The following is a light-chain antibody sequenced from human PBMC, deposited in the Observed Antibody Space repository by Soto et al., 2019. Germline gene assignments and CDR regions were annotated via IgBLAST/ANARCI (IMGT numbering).Light chain of an antibody. J-gene: IGKJ4*01. CDR1: QGVSSF. CDR3: QHRSNWHGLT. CDR2: DAP. V-gene: IGKV3D-11*01. Sequence: EIVFTQSPATLSLSPGERATLTCRASQGVSSFLAWCQRKPGQAPRLLIYDAPNRATGIPARFSGSGPGTYFTLTISSLEPEDFALYYCQHRSNWHGLTVGGGTKLEIK.